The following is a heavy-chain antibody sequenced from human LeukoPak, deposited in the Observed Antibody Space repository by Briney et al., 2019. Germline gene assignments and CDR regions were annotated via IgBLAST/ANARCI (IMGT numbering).Heavy chain of an antibody. CDR3: TRRKTFDY. CDR2: IRSKGYGGTT. Sequence: GGSLRLSCAASGFTFSDYYMSWIRQAPGKGLEWVGFIRSKGYGGTTEYAASMKGRFTISRDDSKSIAYLQMNSLKTEDTAVYYCTRRKTFDYWGQGTLVTVSS. D-gene: IGHD1-14*01. J-gene: IGHJ4*02. V-gene: IGHV3-49*03. CDR1: GFTFSDYY.